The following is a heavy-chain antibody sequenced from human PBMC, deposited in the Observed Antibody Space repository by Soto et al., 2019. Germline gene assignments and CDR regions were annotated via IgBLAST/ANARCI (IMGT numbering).Heavy chain of an antibody. CDR1: GFSLSTSGVG. J-gene: IGHJ1*01. CDR3: AHWGNSDILTGSAEYFQH. D-gene: IGHD3-9*01. CDR2: IYWDDDK. V-gene: IGHV2-5*02. Sequence: QITLKESGPTLVKPTQTLTLTCTFSGFSLSTSGVGVGWIRQPPGKALEWLALIYWDDDKRYSPSLKSRLTITKDTSKNQVVLTMTNMDPVDTATYDCAHWGNSDILTGSAEYFQHWGQGTLVTVSS.